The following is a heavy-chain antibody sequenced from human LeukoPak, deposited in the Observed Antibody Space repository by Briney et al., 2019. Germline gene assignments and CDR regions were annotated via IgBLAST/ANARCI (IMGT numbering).Heavy chain of an antibody. Sequence: GESLQISRQISGYPFTNNWIGWVRQVPWKGLEWMGLIYPGYSNAKYSPSFQGKVTLSVEASISTAYLQLTGLRASDTAIYYCVRFALTSSLDHWGQGTLVTVSS. CDR1: GYPFTNNW. D-gene: IGHD6-13*01. J-gene: IGHJ5*02. CDR3: VRFALTSSLDH. V-gene: IGHV5-51*01. CDR2: IYPGYSNA.